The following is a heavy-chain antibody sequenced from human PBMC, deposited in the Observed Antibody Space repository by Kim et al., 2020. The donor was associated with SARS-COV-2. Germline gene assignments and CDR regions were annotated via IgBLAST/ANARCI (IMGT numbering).Heavy chain of an antibody. CDR1: GGSFSGYY. D-gene: IGHD2-2*02. V-gene: IGHV4-34*01. CDR2: INHSGAI. Sequence: SETLSLTCAVSGGSFSGYYWSWIRQPPGKGLEWIGEINHSGAISHNPSLKSRLTVSMDTSKNQFSLKLTSVTAADTAFYYCARGRAGVVPAPVLGLGPHYDYFILDVWGRGTAVTVAS. J-gene: IGHJ6*02. CDR3: ARGRAGVVPAPVLGLGPHYDYFILDV.